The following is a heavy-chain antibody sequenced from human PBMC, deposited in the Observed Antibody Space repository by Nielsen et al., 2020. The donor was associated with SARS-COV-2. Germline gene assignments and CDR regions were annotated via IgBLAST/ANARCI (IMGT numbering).Heavy chain of an antibody. CDR3: ARHGLRLRELSLGLSWFDP. J-gene: IGHJ5*02. D-gene: IGHD3-16*02. Sequence: WIRQPPGKGLEWIGSIYYSGSTYYNPSLKSRVTISVDTSKNQFSLKLSSVTAVDTAVYYCARHGLRLRELSLGLSWFDPWGQGTLVTVSS. V-gene: IGHV4-39*01. CDR2: IYYSGST.